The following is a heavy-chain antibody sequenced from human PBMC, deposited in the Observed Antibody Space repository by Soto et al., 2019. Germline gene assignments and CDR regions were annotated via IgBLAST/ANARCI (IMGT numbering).Heavy chain of an antibody. CDR1: GFTFSNDC. J-gene: IGHJ6*03. Sequence: AGSLRLACAVSGFTFSNDCMDWFRQAPGKGRELVCRTRNKANSYTTEYAASVKGRFTISRDDSKNSLYLQMNSLKTEDTAVYYCARVTEIEHSAYYYYYYMDVWGKGTTVTVSS. V-gene: IGHV3-72*01. CDR3: ARVTEIEHSAYYYYYYMDV. CDR2: TRNKANSYTT. D-gene: IGHD3-10*01.